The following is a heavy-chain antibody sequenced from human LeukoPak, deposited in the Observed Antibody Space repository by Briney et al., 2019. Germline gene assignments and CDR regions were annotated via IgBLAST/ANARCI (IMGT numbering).Heavy chain of an antibody. D-gene: IGHD4-11*01. CDR3: ASEGHMTTVTTYLNY. V-gene: IGHV1-18*01. CDR1: GYTFTSYG. Sequence: GASVKVSCKASGYTFTSYGISWVRQAPGQGLEWMGWISAYNGNTNYAQKLQGRVTMTTDTSTSTAYMELSSLRSEDTAVYYCASEGHMTTVTTYLNYWGQGTLVTVSS. J-gene: IGHJ4*02. CDR2: ISAYNGNT.